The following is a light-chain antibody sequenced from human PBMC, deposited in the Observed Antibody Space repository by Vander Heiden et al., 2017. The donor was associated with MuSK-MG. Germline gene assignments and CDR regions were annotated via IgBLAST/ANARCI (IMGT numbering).Light chain of an antibody. CDR3: QQSYGTPRT. Sequence: DIQMTQSPSSLSTSVGDRVTITCRASQSISNFLNWYQQIPGKAPKLLIYAASTLQSGVPSRFSGSGSGTDFTLTIRRLQPEDFATYYCQQSYGTPRTFGQGTKVEVK. CDR1: QSISNF. J-gene: IGKJ1*01. V-gene: IGKV1-39*01. CDR2: AAS.